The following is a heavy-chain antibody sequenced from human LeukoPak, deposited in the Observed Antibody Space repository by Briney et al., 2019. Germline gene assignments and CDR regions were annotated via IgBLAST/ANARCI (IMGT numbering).Heavy chain of an antibody. Sequence: GGSLRLSRAASGFTLSTFWMHWVRQAPGKGLMWVSQINNDGSDTKYADSVKGRFTISRDNAKNTVYLQMDSLRAEDTAVYYCARDPLLWELPSDYWGQGTLVTVSS. V-gene: IGHV3-74*03. D-gene: IGHD1-26*01. J-gene: IGHJ4*02. CDR2: INNDGSDT. CDR3: ARDPLLWELPSDY. CDR1: GFTLSTFW.